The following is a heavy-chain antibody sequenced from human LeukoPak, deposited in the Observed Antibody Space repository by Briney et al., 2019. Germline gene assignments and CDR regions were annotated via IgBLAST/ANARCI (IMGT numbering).Heavy chain of an antibody. CDR3: ARDRGVLRYFDWLFEFDY. Sequence: ASVKVSCKASGYTFTRYYIHWVRQAPGQGLEWMGTINPSGGSTSYAQKFQGRLTVTRDMPTSTVYMELSSLGSEDTAVYYCARDRGVLRYFDWLFEFDYWGQGTLVTVSS. D-gene: IGHD3-9*01. J-gene: IGHJ4*02. CDR1: GYTFTRYY. CDR2: INPSGGST. V-gene: IGHV1-46*01.